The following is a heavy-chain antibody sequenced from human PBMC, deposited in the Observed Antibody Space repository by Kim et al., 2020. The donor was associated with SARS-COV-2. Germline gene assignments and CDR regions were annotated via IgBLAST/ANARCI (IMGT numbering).Heavy chain of an antibody. CDR1: GGSFSGYY. CDR2: INRSGST. D-gene: IGHD3-10*01. Sequence: SETLSLTCAVYGGSFSGYYWSWIRQPPGKGLEWIGEINRSGSTSYNPSLKSRVTISVDTSKNHFSLKLSSVTAADTAVYYCARGLGSGSYYGFWGQGTLV. V-gene: IGHV4-34*01. J-gene: IGHJ4*02. CDR3: ARGLGSGSYYGF.